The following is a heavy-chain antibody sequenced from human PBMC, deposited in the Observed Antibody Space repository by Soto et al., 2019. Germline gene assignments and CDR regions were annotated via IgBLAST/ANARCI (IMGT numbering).Heavy chain of an antibody. D-gene: IGHD3-16*01. CDR2: IYYYGSA. CDR3: AAAVPAEYVFPYYYMDV. Sequence: SETLSLTCTVSGASISSYHWSWIRQSPGKGLEWIGYIYYYGSANYNPSLKSRVTISVDTSKNQVSLRLTSVTAADTGVYYCAAAVPAEYVFPYYYMDVWGKGTTVTVS. V-gene: IGHV4-59*01. CDR1: GASISSYH. J-gene: IGHJ6*03.